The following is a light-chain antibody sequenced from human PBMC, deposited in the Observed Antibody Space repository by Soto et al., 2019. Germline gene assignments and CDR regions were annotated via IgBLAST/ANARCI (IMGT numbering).Light chain of an antibody. Sequence: ELVLTQSPNTLSLSPGDRATLSCRASQSVSSGYLVWYQQKPGQAPRLLIYGESTRATGIPARFSGSGSGTELNLTISRLQSEDFATYYCQQYSSYPKTCGQGTKVDI. V-gene: IGKV3-20*01. CDR1: QSVSSGY. J-gene: IGKJ1*01. CDR3: QQYSSYPKT. CDR2: GES.